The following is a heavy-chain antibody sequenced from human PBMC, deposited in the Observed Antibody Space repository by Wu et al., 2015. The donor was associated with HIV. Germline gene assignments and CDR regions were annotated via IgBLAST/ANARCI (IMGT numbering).Heavy chain of an antibody. CDR1: GYEFVSYG. D-gene: IGHD2-2*01. V-gene: IGHV1-18*01. J-gene: IGHJ4*02. Sequence: QVQLVQSAAEVKKPGASVKVSCKASGYEFVSYGISWVRQAPGQGLEWMGWITLYDGETKYAQRLQGRVTMTRDISTTTAYMEVRSLRPDDTAVYYCARDQTPAKLVPFDYWGQGTLVTVSS. CDR2: ITLYDGET. CDR3: ARDQTPAKLVPFDY.